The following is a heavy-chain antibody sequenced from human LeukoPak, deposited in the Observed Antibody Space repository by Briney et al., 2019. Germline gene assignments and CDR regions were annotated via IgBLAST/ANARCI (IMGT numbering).Heavy chain of an antibody. J-gene: IGHJ4*02. D-gene: IGHD1-26*01. CDR3: ARDPLRRGTSYLDN. V-gene: IGHV3-30*03. CDR2: VSFETNDK. Sequence: GGSLRLSCAASGFNFSSFGFHWVRQAPGKGLEWLAIVSFETNDKYYADSVKGRFTISGDESKNTLYLQMNSLRSDDTAIYYCARDPLRRGTSYLDNWGQGTLVTVAS. CDR1: GFNFSSFG.